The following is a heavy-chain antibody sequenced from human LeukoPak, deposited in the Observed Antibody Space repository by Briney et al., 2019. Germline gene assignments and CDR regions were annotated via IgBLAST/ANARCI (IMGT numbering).Heavy chain of an antibody. CDR3: AKQGRDWLRDYYYYMDV. J-gene: IGHJ6*03. V-gene: IGHV3-7*03. CDR2: IKEDGSDK. CDR1: GFTFSRYW. Sequence: GGSLGLSCAASGFTFSRYWMSWVRQAPGKGLEWVANIKEDGSDKYYVDSVKGRFTISRDNSKNTLYLQMNSLRAEDTAVYYCAKQGRDWLRDYYYYMDVWGKGTTVTISS. D-gene: IGHD3-9*01.